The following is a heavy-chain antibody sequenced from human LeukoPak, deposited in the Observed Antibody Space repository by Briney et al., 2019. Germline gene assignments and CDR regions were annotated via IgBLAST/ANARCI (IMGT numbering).Heavy chain of an antibody. Sequence: SGTLSLTCAVSGGSISSSNWWSWVRQPPGKGLEWIAEIHHSGSTNYSPSLKSRVTISVDESKNQFSLRLMSVTAADTAVYYCASYSSGYYHPAYFDHWGQGMLVTVSS. CDR3: ASYSSGYYHPAYFDH. CDR1: GGSISSSNW. D-gene: IGHD3-22*01. J-gene: IGHJ4*02. CDR2: IHHSGST. V-gene: IGHV4-4*02.